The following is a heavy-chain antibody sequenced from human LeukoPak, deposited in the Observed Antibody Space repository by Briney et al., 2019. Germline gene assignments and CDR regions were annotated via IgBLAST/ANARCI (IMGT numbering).Heavy chain of an antibody. CDR3: ARDQHEIVVVPAAVDFDY. D-gene: IGHD2-2*01. J-gene: IGHJ4*02. CDR2: ISAYNGNT. V-gene: IGHV1-18*01. Sequence: ASVKVSCKASGYTFTSYGISWVRQAPGQGLEWMGWISAYNGNTNYAQKLQGRVTMTTDTSTSTAYMELRSLRSDDTAVYYCARDQHEIVVVPAAVDFDYWGQGTLVTVSP. CDR1: GYTFTSYG.